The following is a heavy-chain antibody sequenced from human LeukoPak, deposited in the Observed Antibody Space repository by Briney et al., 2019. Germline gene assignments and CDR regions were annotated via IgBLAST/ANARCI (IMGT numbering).Heavy chain of an antibody. CDR2: MNPNSGNT. D-gene: IGHD3-22*01. V-gene: IGHV1-8*01. Sequence: GASVKVSCKASGYTFTSYDINWVRQATGQGLEWMGWMNPNSGNTGYAQKFQGRVTMTRNTSISTAYMGLSSLRSEDTAVYYCARVGYYDSSGYSPFDYWGQGTLVTVSS. CDR3: ARVGYYDSSGYSPFDY. CDR1: GYTFTSYD. J-gene: IGHJ4*02.